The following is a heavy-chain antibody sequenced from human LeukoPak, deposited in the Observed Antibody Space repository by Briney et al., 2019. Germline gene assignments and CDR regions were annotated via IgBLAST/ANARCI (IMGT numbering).Heavy chain of an antibody. CDR1: GFSFSTYW. CDR2: ITQDGSEK. D-gene: IGHD2-8*01. CDR3: VRDRWGLLGGDF. J-gene: IGHJ4*02. V-gene: IGHV3-7*04. Sequence: GGSLRLSCAASGFSFSTYWMSWVRQAPGKGLERVASITQDGSEKYYVDSVKGRFTISRDNAKNSLYLQMNSLRAEDTAVYYCVRDRWGLLGGDFWGQGTLVTVSS.